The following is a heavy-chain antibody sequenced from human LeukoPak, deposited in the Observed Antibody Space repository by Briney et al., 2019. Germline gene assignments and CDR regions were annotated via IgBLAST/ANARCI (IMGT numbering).Heavy chain of an antibody. CDR1: GYTLTELS. V-gene: IGHV1-24*01. CDR2: FDPEDGET. CDR3: ATDPEASAAFDI. J-gene: IGHJ3*02. Sequence: ASVKVSCKVSGYTLTELSMHWVRQAPGEGLEWMGGFDPEDGETIYAQKFQGRVTMTEDTSTDTAYMELSSLRSEDTAVYYCATDPEASAAFDIWGQGTMVTVSS.